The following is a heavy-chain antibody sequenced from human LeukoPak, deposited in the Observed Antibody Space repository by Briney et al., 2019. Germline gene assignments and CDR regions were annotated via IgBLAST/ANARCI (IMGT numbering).Heavy chain of an antibody. CDR3: ARDLAPPVVPAIAFDI. CDR1: GCTFTGYY. D-gene: IGHD2-2*01. Sequence: ASVKVSCKASGCTFTGYYMHWVRQAPGQGLEWMGGIIPIFGTANYAQKFQGRVTITTDESTSTAYMELSSLRSEDTAVYYCARDLAPPVVPAIAFDIWGQGTMVTVSS. V-gene: IGHV1-69*05. J-gene: IGHJ3*02. CDR2: IIPIFGTA.